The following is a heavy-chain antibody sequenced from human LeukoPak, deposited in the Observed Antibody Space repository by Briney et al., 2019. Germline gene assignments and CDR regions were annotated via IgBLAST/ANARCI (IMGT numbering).Heavy chain of an antibody. CDR2: IYYSGST. D-gene: IGHD3-10*01. Sequence: PSETLSLTCTVSGGSISSYYWSWIRQPPGKGLEWIGYIYYSGSTNYNPSLKSRVTISVDTSKNQFSLKLSSVTAADTAVYYCARQHNYYGSGSYYDYWGQGTLVTVSS. V-gene: IGHV4-59*08. CDR3: ARQHNYYGSGSYYDY. J-gene: IGHJ4*02. CDR1: GGSISSYY.